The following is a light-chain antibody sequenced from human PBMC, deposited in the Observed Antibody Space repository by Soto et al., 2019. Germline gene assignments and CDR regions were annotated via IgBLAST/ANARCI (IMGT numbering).Light chain of an antibody. J-gene: IGLJ2*01. V-gene: IGLV2-14*01. Sequence: QSVLTQPASVSGSPGQSITISCTGTSSDVGGYNYVSWYQQRPGKAPKLMIYDVSNRPSGVSNLFSGSKSGNTASLTISGLQAEDEADYYCSSYTSSSTLVFGGGTQLTVL. CDR1: SSDVGGYNY. CDR2: DVS. CDR3: SSYTSSSTLV.